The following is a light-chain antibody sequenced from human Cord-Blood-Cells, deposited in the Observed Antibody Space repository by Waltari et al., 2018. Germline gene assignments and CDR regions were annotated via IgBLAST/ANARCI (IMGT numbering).Light chain of an antibody. CDR1: SSDVGGYNY. Sequence: QSALTQPASVSGSPGQSITISCTGTSSDVGGYNYVPWYQQHPGKAPKLMIYEVSNRPSRVSNRFSGSKSGNTASLTISGLQAEDEADYYCSSYTSSSTVVFGGGTKLTVL. V-gene: IGLV2-14*01. J-gene: IGLJ2*01. CDR3: SSYTSSSTVV. CDR2: EVS.